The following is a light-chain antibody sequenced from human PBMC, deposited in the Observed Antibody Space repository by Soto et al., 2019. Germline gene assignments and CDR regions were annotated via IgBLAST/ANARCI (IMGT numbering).Light chain of an antibody. CDR1: QSISSW. J-gene: IGKJ1*01. V-gene: IGKV1-5*01. CDR2: DAS. Sequence: DIQMTQSPSTLSASVGDRVTITCRASQSISSWLAWYQQKPGKAPKLLIYDASSLESGVPSRFSGSESGTEFSLTISSLQPDDFATYYCQQYNSQRTFGQGTKVDIQ. CDR3: QQYNSQRT.